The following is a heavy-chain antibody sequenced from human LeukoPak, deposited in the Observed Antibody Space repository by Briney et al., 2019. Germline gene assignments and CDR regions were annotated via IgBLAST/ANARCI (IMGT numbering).Heavy chain of an antibody. Sequence: GGSLRLSCAASAFTFNNYDMHWVRQAPGKGLEWVAFIRYDGSNKYYADFVEGRFTISRDNSKNTLYLLMNSLSAEDTAVYYCAKDSGSYYTSDYWGQGTLVTVSS. J-gene: IGHJ4*02. CDR2: IRYDGSNK. V-gene: IGHV3-30*02. D-gene: IGHD3-10*01. CDR3: AKDSGSYYTSDY. CDR1: AFTFNNYD.